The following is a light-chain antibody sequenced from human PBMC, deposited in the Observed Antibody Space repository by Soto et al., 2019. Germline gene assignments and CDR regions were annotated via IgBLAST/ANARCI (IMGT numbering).Light chain of an antibody. CDR2: RDS. CDR1: NIGSKN. J-gene: IGLJ1*01. CDR3: QVWDSSTYV. Sequence: SYELTQPLSVSVALGQTARITCGGNNIGSKNVYWYQQKPGQAPVLVIYRDSNRPSGIPERLSGSNSGNTATLTISRAQAGYEADYYCQVWDSSTYVFGTGTKVTVL. V-gene: IGLV3-9*01.